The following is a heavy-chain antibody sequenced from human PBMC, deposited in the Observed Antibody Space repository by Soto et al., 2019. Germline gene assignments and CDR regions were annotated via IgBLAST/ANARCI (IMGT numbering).Heavy chain of an antibody. CDR1: GYTFITYY. J-gene: IGHJ4*02. CDR2: IRPSDGAT. D-gene: IGHD2-2*01. Sequence: QVQLVQSGAEVKKPGASVEVSCKASGYTFITYYLHWVRQAPAQGLEWMGMIRPSDGATIYAQRYRGRVNMNKDTSTSTVYMALGGMRSDDTAVYYRVREAAMSFVFDYCGLGSKVTVSS. CDR3: VREAAMSFVFDY. V-gene: IGHV1-46*01.